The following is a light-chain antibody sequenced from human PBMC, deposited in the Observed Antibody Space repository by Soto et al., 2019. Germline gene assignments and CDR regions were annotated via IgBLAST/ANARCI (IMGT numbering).Light chain of an antibody. CDR1: QSVSSN. CDR3: LQHNDWRGT. V-gene: IGKV3-15*01. J-gene: IGKJ1*01. CDR2: GAS. Sequence: EIVMTQSPATLSVSPGERATISCRASQSVSSNLAWYQQKPGQDPRLLIYGASSRATGIPARFSGSGSGTEFTLTISSLQSEDFAVYYCLQHNDWRGTLGQGNKVEIK.